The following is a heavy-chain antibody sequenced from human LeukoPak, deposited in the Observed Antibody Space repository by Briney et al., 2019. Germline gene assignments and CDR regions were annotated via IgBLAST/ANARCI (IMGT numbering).Heavy chain of an antibody. Sequence: PGGSLRLSCAASGFTFTSYAMSWVRQAPGRGLEWVSAISGTGGRTYYADSVKGRFTISRGNSKNTLYLQMNSLRAEDTAVYYCAKDTEPRHIVVVVAATLNYWGQGTLVTVSS. D-gene: IGHD2-15*01. CDR1: GFTFTSYA. J-gene: IGHJ4*02. CDR2: ISGTGGRT. V-gene: IGHV3-23*01. CDR3: AKDTEPRHIVVVVAATLNY.